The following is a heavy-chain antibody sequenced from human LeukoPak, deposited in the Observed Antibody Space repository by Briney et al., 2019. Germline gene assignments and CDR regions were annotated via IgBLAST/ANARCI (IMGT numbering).Heavy chain of an antibody. Sequence: PGGSLRLSCVASGFPFSTYGMHWVRQAPGRGLEWVAVIWYDGSNKYYADSMKGRFTISRDNSKNTLYLQMNSLRAEDTAVYYCARAVGAFDYWGQGTLVTVSS. CDR3: ARAVGAFDY. CDR2: IWYDGSNK. V-gene: IGHV3-33*01. CDR1: GFPFSTYG. J-gene: IGHJ4*02. D-gene: IGHD1-26*01.